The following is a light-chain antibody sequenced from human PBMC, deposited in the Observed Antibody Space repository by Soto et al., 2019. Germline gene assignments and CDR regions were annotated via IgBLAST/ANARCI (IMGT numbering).Light chain of an antibody. CDR2: GAS. Sequence: EIVMTQSPATLSVSPGERITLSCRASQSITTSLAWYQQKPGQAPRLLIYGASTRATNIPARFSGSGSGTESTLTISSLQSEDFAVYYCQQYNDWPITLGQGTRLEIK. J-gene: IGKJ5*01. CDR1: QSITTS. CDR3: QQYNDWPIT. V-gene: IGKV3-15*01.